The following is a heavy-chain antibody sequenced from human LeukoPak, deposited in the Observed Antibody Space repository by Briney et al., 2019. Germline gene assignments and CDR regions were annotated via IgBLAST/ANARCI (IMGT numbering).Heavy chain of an antibody. CDR2: ISGSGGST. D-gene: IGHD3-10*01. V-gene: IGHV3-23*01. J-gene: IGHJ5*02. CDR1: GFTFSSYA. CDR3: AKDTLWFGELLFDP. Sequence: GGSLRLSCAASGFTFSSYAMGWVRQAPGKGLEWVSAISGSGGSTYYADSVKGRFTISRDNSKNTLYLQMNSLRAEDTAVYYCAKDTLWFGELLFDPWGQGTLVTVSS.